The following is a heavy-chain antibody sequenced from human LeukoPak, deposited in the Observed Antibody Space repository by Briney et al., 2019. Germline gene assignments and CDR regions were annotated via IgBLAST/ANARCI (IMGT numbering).Heavy chain of an antibody. CDR1: GFTFDDNG. CDR2: INWNGGST. Sequence: SGGSLRLSCAASGFTFDDNGMSWVRQAPGKGLEWVSGINWNGGSTGYADSVKGRFTISRDNAKNSLYLQMNSLRAEDTALYYCARDGPGGGAFDIWGQGTMVTVSS. CDR3: ARDGPGGGAFDI. J-gene: IGHJ3*02. D-gene: IGHD3-10*01. V-gene: IGHV3-20*04.